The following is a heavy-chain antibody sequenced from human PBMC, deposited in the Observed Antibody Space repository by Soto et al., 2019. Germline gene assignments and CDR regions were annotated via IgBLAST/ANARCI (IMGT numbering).Heavy chain of an antibody. Sequence: SETLSLTCTVSGDSISSYFWSWIRQPPGKGLEWIGYVYSTEITNYNPSLKGRVAMSIDTSKNQFSPTVRSVTAADTAVYYCATGSEAWFHHWGQGTVVTVS. CDR1: GDSISSYF. CDR2: VYSTEIT. CDR3: ATGSEAWFHH. V-gene: IGHV4-59*01. J-gene: IGHJ5*02.